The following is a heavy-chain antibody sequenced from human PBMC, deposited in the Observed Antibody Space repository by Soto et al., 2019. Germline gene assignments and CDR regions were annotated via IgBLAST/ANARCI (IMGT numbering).Heavy chain of an antibody. Sequence: GASVKVSCKASGYTFTGYYMHWVRQAPGQGLEWMGWINPNSGGTNYAQKFQGRVTMTRDTSISTAYMELSRLRSDDTAVYYCARTRGYSSSWYPLEPFDYWGQGTLVTVSS. V-gene: IGHV1-2*02. J-gene: IGHJ4*02. CDR2: INPNSGGT. CDR1: GYTFTGYY. CDR3: ARTRGYSSSWYPLEPFDY. D-gene: IGHD6-13*01.